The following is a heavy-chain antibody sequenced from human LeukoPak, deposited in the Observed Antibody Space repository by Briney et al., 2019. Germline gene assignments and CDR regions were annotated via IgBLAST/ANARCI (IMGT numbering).Heavy chain of an antibody. D-gene: IGHD3-9*01. V-gene: IGHV3-23*01. Sequence: GGTLRLSCAASGFTFSSYGMSWVRQAPGKGLEWVSAISGSGGSTYYADSVKGRFTISRDNSKNTLYLQMNSLRAEDTALYYCARDRGSYYDILTAMDVWGKGTTVTVSS. CDR3: ARDRGSYYDILTAMDV. CDR1: GFTFSSYG. J-gene: IGHJ6*03. CDR2: ISGSGGST.